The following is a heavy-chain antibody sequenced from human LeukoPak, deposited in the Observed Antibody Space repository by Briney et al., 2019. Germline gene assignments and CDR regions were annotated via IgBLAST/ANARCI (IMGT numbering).Heavy chain of an antibody. CDR2: ISNNGGYT. Sequence: GGSLRLSCAASGFSLSNYWMHWVRQAPGKGLEWVSAISNNGGYTYYADSVQGRFTISRDNSTSTLCLQMNSLRAEDTAVYYCAKEPASSGWFDPWGQGTLVAVSS. CDR3: AKEPASSGWFDP. D-gene: IGHD6-19*01. V-gene: IGHV3-23*01. CDR1: GFSLSNYW. J-gene: IGHJ5*02.